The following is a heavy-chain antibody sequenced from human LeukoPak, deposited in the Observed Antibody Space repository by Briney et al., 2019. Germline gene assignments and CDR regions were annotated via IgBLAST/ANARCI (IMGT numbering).Heavy chain of an antibody. CDR2: ISYDGSNK. CDR1: GFTFSSYA. J-gene: IGHJ4*02. Sequence: PGGSLRLSCAASGFTFSSYAMHWVRQAPGKGLEWVAVISYDGSNKYYADSVKGRFTISRDNSKNTLYLQMNSLRTEDTAVYYCARVKWVLPSYYFDYWGQGTLVTVSS. D-gene: IGHD1-26*01. V-gene: IGHV3-30*04. CDR3: ARVKWVLPSYYFDY.